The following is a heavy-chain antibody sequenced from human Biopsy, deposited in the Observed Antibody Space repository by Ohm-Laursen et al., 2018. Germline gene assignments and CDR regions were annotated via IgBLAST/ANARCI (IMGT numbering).Heavy chain of an antibody. J-gene: IGHJ5*02. D-gene: IGHD2-8*01. V-gene: IGHV1-18*01. CDR3: ARDYEVYAKTDCFDP. Sequence: ASVKASCQTSGYTFTRYDINWVRQATGHGLEWMGWTSGYNDDTNYAQKFQGRLTMTTDTSTGTAYMELRSLRSDDTAVYFCARDYEVYAKTDCFDPWGQGTLVTVSS. CDR1: GYTFTRYD. CDR2: TSGYNDDT.